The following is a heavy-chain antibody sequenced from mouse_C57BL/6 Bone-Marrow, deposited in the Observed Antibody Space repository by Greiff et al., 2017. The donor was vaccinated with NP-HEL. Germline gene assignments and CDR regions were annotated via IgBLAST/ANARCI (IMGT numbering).Heavy chain of an antibody. Sequence: VQLKESGGGLVQPKGSLKSSCAASGFSFNTYAMNWVRQAPGRGLEWVARLRSKSNNYATYYADSVKDRFTISRDDSESMLYLQMNNLKTEDTAMYNCVRQNYDGSSPYWYFDVWGTGTTVTVSS. CDR1: GFSFNTYA. J-gene: IGHJ1*03. D-gene: IGHD1-1*01. V-gene: IGHV10-1*01. CDR2: LRSKSNNYAT. CDR3: VRQNYDGSSPYWYFDV.